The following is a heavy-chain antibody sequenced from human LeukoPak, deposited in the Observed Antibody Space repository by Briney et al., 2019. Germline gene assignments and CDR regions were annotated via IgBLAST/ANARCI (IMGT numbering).Heavy chain of an antibody. CDR2: ISSSSSYI. J-gene: IGHJ1*01. Sequence: GGSLRLSCAASGFTFSSYSMNWVRQAPGKGLEWVSSISSSSSYIYYADSVKGRFTISRDNAKSSLYLQMNSLRADDTAVYYCARDYGDSFQHWGQGTLVTVSS. D-gene: IGHD4-17*01. CDR1: GFTFSSYS. V-gene: IGHV3-21*01. CDR3: ARDYGDSFQH.